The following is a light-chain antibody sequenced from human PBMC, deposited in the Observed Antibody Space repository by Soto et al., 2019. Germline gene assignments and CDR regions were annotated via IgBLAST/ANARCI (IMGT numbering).Light chain of an antibody. V-gene: IGKV3-15*01. J-gene: IGKJ1*01. CDR2: GAS. CDR3: QQYNNWGT. CDR1: QSVSSN. Sequence: EIVMTQSPATLSVSPGERATLSCRASQSVSSNLAWYQQKPGQAPRLLIYGASTRATGIAARFSCSGSGTEFTLTISSLQSEDFAVYYCQQYNNWGTFGQGTKVEIK.